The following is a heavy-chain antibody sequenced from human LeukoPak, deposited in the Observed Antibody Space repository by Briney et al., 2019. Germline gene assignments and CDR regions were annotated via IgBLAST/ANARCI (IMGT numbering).Heavy chain of an antibody. D-gene: IGHD3-22*01. CDR1: GYSISSGYY. CDR3: ARDPPHDSSGYYSDY. J-gene: IGHJ4*02. V-gene: IGHV4-38-2*02. Sequence: SETLSLTCTVSGYSISSGYYWAWIRQPPGKGLEWIGSIYHSGSTYNGPSLKSRVTMSVDTSKNQFSLKLTSVTAADTAVYYCARDPPHDSSGYYSDYWGQGTLVTVSS. CDR2: IYHSGST.